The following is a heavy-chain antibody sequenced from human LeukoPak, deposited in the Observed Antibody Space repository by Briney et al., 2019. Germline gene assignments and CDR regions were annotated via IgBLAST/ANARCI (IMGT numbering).Heavy chain of an antibody. Sequence: PSETLSLTCAVYGGSFGGYYRSWIRQPPGKGLEWIGEINHSGSTNYNPSLKSRVTISVDTSKNQFSLKLSSVTAADTAVYYCARRYTTLYDFDYGGQGTLVTVSS. J-gene: IGHJ4*02. CDR2: INHSGST. D-gene: IGHD2/OR15-2a*01. V-gene: IGHV4-34*01. CDR3: ARRYTTLYDFDY. CDR1: GGSFGGYY.